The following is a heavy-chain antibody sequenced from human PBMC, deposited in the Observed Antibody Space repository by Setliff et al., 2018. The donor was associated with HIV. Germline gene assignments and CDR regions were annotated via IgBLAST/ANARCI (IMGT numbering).Heavy chain of an antibody. CDR1: GFTFSFYW. D-gene: IGHD6-13*01. CDR2: IKQGGSEK. Sequence: QPGGSLRLSCAASGFTFSFYWMSWVRQVPGKGLEWVANIKQGGSEKYYVASVKGRFTMSRDNAKNSLYLQMNSLRADDTAVYFCAKDLGIPSSSWYIRFQHWGQGTLVTVSS. J-gene: IGHJ1*01. V-gene: IGHV3-7*01. CDR3: AKDLGIPSSSWYIRFQH.